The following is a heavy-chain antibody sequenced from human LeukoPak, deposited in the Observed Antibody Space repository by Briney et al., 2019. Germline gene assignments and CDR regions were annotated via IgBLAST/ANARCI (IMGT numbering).Heavy chain of an antibody. CDR3: ARHDWFDP. V-gene: IGHV3-53*01. Sequence: GVSLRLSYAVSGFIVRSDYMSWVRQAPGKGLEWVSTIYSGGSTYYADSVKGRFTISRDNSKNTLYLQMNSLRAEDTAVYYCARHDWFDPWGRGTLVTVSS. CDR2: IYSGGST. CDR1: GFIVRSDY. J-gene: IGHJ5*02.